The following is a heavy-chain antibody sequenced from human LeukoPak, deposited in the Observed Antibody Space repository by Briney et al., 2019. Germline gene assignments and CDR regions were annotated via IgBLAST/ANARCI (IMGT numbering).Heavy chain of an antibody. J-gene: IGHJ4*02. V-gene: IGHV3-7*01. D-gene: IGHD4-17*01. CDR3: AFNDYGERGANFDY. Sequence: GWSLRLSCAASGCTFSQFWMAWVRQATGKGLEWVANRKQDGSEKYYVDSVKGRFTISRDNAKSSLYLQMNSLRVEATAVYYCAFNDYGERGANFDYWGQGTLVTVSS. CDR1: GCTFSQFW. CDR2: RKQDGSEK.